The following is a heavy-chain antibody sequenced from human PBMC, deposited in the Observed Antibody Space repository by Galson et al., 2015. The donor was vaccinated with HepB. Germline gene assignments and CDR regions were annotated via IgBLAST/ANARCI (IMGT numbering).Heavy chain of an antibody. J-gene: IGHJ4*02. V-gene: IGHV3-30-3*01. CDR1: GFTFSSYA. CDR3: ASPGGIGIN. CDR2: ISYDGSNK. D-gene: IGHD4-23*01. Sequence: SLRLSCAASGFTFSSYAMHWVRQAPGKGLEWVAVISYDGSNKYYADSVKGRFTISRDNSKNTLYLQMNSLRAEDTAVYYCASPGGIGINWGQGTLVTVSS.